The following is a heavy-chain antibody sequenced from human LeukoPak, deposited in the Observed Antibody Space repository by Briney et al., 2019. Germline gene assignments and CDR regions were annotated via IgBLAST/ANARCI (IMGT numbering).Heavy chain of an antibody. CDR2: IKQDGSEK. Sequence: PGGSLRLSCAASGFTFSTYWMTWVRQAPGKGLEWVANIKQDGSEKYYVDSLRGRFSISRDNVKNSLFLQMSSLSAEDTAVYYCARCPYVSTGYFSVPSLLDYWGQGTLVTLSS. CDR3: ARCPYVSTGYFSVPSLLDY. J-gene: IGHJ4*02. D-gene: IGHD3-22*01. V-gene: IGHV3-7*03. CDR1: GFTFSTYW.